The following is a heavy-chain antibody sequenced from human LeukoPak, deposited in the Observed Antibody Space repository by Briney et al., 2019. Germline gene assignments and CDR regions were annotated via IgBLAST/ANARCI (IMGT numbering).Heavy chain of an antibody. J-gene: IGHJ3*02. CDR1: GGSFSGYY. CDR3: ARMIRVVVTAINNAFDI. V-gene: IGHV4-34*01. Sequence: SETLSLTCAVYGGSFSGYYWSWIRQPPGKGLEWIGEINHSGSTNYNPSLKSRVTISVDTSKNQFSLKLSSVTAADTAVYYCARMIRVVVTAINNAFDIWGQGTTVTVSS. D-gene: IGHD2-21*02. CDR2: INHSGST.